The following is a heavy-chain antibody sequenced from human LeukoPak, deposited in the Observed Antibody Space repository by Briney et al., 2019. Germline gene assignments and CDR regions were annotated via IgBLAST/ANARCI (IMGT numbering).Heavy chain of an antibody. V-gene: IGHV3-30*02. D-gene: IGHD6-19*01. CDR1: GSTFSSYG. J-gene: IGHJ3*02. CDR2: IRYDGSNK. CDR3: AKDRAGWPYDAFDI. Sequence: GGSLGLSCAATGSTFSSYGMHWVRQAPGKGLEWVAFIRYDGSNKYYADSVKGRFTISRDNSKNTLYLQMNSLRAEDTAVYYCAKDRAGWPYDAFDIWGQGTMVTVSS.